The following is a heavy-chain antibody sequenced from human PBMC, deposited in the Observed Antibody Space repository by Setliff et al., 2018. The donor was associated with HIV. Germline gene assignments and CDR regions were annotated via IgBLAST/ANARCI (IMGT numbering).Heavy chain of an antibody. J-gene: IGHJ6*03. D-gene: IGHD3-16*02. V-gene: IGHV5-51*01. CDR2: IYPGISDT. CDR3: ARHRIVKAYYYYMDV. CDR1: GYSFSTYW. Sequence: GESLKISCKASGYSFSTYWIGWVRQMPGKGLEWMGLIYPGISDTTYSPSFQGQVTISVDTSIGTAYLQWSSLKTSDTAMYYCARHRIVKAYYYYMDVWGKGTTVTVSS.